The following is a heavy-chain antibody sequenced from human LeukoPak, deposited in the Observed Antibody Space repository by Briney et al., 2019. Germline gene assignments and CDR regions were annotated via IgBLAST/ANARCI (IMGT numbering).Heavy chain of an antibody. D-gene: IGHD5-18*01. CDR1: GGSFSGYY. V-gene: IGHV4-34*01. Sequence: SETLSLTCAVYGGSFSGYYWSWIRQPPGKGLEWIGEINHSGSTNYNPSLKSRVTISVDTSKNQFSLKLSSVTAADTAVYYCATLSAYSYANLWGQGTLVTVSS. CDR2: INHSGST. CDR3: ATLSAYSYANL. J-gene: IGHJ5*02.